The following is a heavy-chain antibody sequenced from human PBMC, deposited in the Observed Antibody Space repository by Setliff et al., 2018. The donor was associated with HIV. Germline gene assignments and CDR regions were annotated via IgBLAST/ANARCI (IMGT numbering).Heavy chain of an antibody. CDR1: GYTFTSYD. J-gene: IGHJ4*02. D-gene: IGHD1-26*01. V-gene: IGHV1-69*13. CDR3: ARDRGAYYECFDQ. CDR2: IVPGDGST. Sequence: SVKVSCKASGYTFTSYDINWVRQATGQGPEWMGGIVPGDGSTKYAQKFHDRLTFSADESTTTVYMELSNLRSDDTAVYFCARDRGAYYECFDQWGQGTLVTVSS.